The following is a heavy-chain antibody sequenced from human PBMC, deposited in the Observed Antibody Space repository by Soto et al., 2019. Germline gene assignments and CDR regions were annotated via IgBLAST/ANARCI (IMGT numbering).Heavy chain of an antibody. J-gene: IGHJ1*01. CDR2: MSPSNGNT. CDR1: GYAFRDYG. Sequence: QVQLVQSGPEVKKPGDSVKVSCKASGYAFRDYGISWVRQAPGQGLAYMGWMSPSNGNTNYAPSFQDRVSKTTDTTTTTVVRDLGNLRSDDTAGNFCGREQLTFFGGVNADWGQGTLVTVSS. V-gene: IGHV1-18*01. D-gene: IGHD3-16*01. CDR3: GREQLTFFGGVNAD.